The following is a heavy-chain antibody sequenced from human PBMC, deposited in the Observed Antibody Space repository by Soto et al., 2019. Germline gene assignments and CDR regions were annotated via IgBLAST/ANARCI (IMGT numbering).Heavy chain of an antibody. CDR2: INHSGST. J-gene: IGHJ5*02. CDR3: ARYWSVWGSYRYTPRFDP. V-gene: IGHV4-34*01. CDR1: GGSFSGYY. D-gene: IGHD3-16*02. Sequence: QVQLQQWGAGLLKPSETLSLTCAVYGGSFSGYYWSWIRQPPGKGLEWIGEINHSGSTNYNPSLKSRVTISVDTSKNQFSLKLSSVTAADTAVYYCARYWSVWGSYRYTPRFDPWGQGTLVTVSS.